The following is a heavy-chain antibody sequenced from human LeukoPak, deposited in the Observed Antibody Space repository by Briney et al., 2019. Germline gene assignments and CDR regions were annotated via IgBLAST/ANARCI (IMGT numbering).Heavy chain of an antibody. D-gene: IGHD1-1*01. CDR2: IYSSGNT. CDR1: GLSVSSNY. CDR3: ARETGRHDFDY. V-gene: IGHV3-53*01. Sequence: GGSLRLSCAASGLSVSSNYMSWVRQAPGKGLEWVSVIYSSGNTYYAESVKGRFTVSRDNSKNTLYLQMNSLRAEDTAVYYCARETGRHDFDYWGQGTLVTVPS. J-gene: IGHJ4*02.